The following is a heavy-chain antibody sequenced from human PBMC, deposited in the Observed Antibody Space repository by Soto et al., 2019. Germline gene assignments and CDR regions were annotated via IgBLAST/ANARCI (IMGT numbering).Heavy chain of an antibody. CDR1: GDSFSNYA. Sequence: QVQLVQSGAEVKKPGSSVKVSCRASGDSFSNYAVNWLRQAPGRGVEWMGGLIPVFGTSNYAEKFQGRLTITADESTSTAYMELSSLTSEDTAVYYCARAVRTGFYGIDVWGQGTTVSVSS. CDR3: ARAVRTGFYGIDV. J-gene: IGHJ6*02. CDR2: LIPVFGTS. V-gene: IGHV1-69*01.